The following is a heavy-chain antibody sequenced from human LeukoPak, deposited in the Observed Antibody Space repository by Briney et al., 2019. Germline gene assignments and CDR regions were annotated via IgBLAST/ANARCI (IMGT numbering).Heavy chain of an antibody. V-gene: IGHV3-74*01. CDR3: ARFAVTTAGDY. CDR1: GFTFSSYW. J-gene: IGHJ4*02. Sequence: SGGSLRLSCAASGFTFSSYWMHWVRQAPGKGLVWVSRITGDGSGANYADSVKGRFTISRDNAKNTLYPQMNSLRAEDTAVYYCARFAVTTAGDYWGQGTLVTVSS. D-gene: IGHD1-1*01. CDR2: ITGDGSGA.